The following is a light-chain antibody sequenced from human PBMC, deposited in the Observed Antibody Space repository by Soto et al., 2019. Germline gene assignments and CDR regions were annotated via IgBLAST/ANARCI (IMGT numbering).Light chain of an antibody. CDR1: QSIGVY. CDR3: QQSYTSPYT. J-gene: IGKJ2*01. Sequence: DIHMTQSPSSLSASIGDRVTITCRASQSIGVYLNWYLQKPGTAPNLLIYGSSNLQSGVPSRFSGSVSGTTFTLTISSLQPDDFGDYYCQQSYTSPYTLGQGTRLEVK. V-gene: IGKV1-39*01. CDR2: GSS.